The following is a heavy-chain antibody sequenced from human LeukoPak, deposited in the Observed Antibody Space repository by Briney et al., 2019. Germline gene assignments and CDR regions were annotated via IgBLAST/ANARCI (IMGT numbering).Heavy chain of an antibody. J-gene: IGHJ4*02. CDR3: ARGDGLYCSGGSCLPDY. CDR2: INPSGGST. Sequence: GASVKVSCKASGYTFTSYYMHWVRQAPGQGLEWMGIINPSGGSTSYAQKFQGRVTMTRDTSTSTVYMELSSLRSEDTAVHYCARGDGLYCSGGSCLPDYWGQGTLVTVSS. CDR1: GYTFTSYY. V-gene: IGHV1-46*01. D-gene: IGHD2-15*01.